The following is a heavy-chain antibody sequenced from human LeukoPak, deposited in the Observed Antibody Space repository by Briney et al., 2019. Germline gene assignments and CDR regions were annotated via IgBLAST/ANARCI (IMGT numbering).Heavy chain of an antibody. V-gene: IGHV3-11*04. CDR3: ARDPRRGFSPDAFDI. D-gene: IGHD3-10*01. CDR2: ISSISGSTK. J-gene: IGHJ3*02. Sequence: GGSLRLSCAASGFAFSDYYMSWVRQAPGKGLEWVSYISSISGSTKHYADSVKGRFTISRDNAKNSLFLQMNNLRAEDTAVYYCARDPRRGFSPDAFDIWGQGTMVTVSS. CDR1: GFAFSDYY.